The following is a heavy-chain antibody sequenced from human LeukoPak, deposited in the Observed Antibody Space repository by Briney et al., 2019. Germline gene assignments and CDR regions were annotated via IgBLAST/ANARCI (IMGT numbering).Heavy chain of an antibody. J-gene: IGHJ4*02. CDR3: ARDKEGFDY. V-gene: IGHV1-46*01. CDR1: GYTFTSYY. CDR2: INPSGGST. Sequence: ASVKVSCKASGYTFTSYYMHGVRQAPGQGLEWMGIINPSGGSTSYAQKFQGRVTMTRDTSTSTGHMELSGLRSEDTAVYYCARDKEGFDYWGQGTLVTVSS.